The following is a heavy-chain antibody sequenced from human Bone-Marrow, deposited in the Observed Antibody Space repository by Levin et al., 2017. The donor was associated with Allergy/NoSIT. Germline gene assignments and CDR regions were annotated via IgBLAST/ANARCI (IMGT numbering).Heavy chain of an antibody. Sequence: SETLSLTCTVSGGSISSSSYQWGWIRQPPGKGLEWIGNIYYSGSTSYNPSLKNRVTISIDTSKNQLFLKLTSVTAAETAVYDCAGVLSAISATGPEYLGQGILVTVSS. CDR3: AGVLSAISATGPEY. J-gene: IGHJ4*02. CDR2: IYYSGST. D-gene: IGHD6-13*01. V-gene: IGHV4-39*07. CDR1: GGSISSSSYQ.